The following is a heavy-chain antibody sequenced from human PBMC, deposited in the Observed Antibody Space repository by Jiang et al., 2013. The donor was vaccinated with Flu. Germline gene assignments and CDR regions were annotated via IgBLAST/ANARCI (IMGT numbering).Heavy chain of an antibody. D-gene: IGHD3-10*01. Sequence: QLLESGGGLVQPGMSLRLMCVASGFSFNDYAMHWVRQAPGKGLEWVSGIFLESGRTGYADSVKGRFTTSRDNAKNSLYLQMNSLRAEDTALYYCTKDLSPGGADVWGQGTTVTVSS. CDR3: TKDLSPGGADV. CDR2: IFLESGRT. J-gene: IGHJ6*02. CDR1: GFSFNDYA. V-gene: IGHV3-9*01.